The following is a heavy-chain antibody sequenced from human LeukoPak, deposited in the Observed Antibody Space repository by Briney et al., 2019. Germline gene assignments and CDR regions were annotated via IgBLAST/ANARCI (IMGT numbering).Heavy chain of an antibody. J-gene: IGHJ4*02. CDR2: VNYSGST. CDR1: GGSLSEFY. V-gene: IGHV4-34*01. Sequence: SETLSLTCAVSGGSLSEFYWNWIRQSPVKGLEWIGEVNYSGSTAYNPSLKSRVTISVDASKNQFSLKLSSVTAADTAVYYCARAGVRGVIMGPFDYWGQGTLVTVSS. D-gene: IGHD3-10*01. CDR3: ARAGVRGVIMGPFDY.